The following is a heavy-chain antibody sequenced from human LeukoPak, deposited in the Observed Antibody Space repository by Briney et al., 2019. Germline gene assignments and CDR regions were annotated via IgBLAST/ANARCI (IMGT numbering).Heavy chain of an antibody. CDR3: ASSVVVVAVTHPYYYYYMDV. D-gene: IGHD2-15*01. Sequence: SETLSLTCTVSGGSISSYYWSWIRQPPGKGLEWIGYIYYSGSTNYNPSLKSRVTISVDTSKKHFSLKLSSVTAPDTAVYYCASSVVVVAVTHPYYYYYMDVWGKGTTVTVSS. J-gene: IGHJ6*03. V-gene: IGHV4-59*01. CDR1: GGSISSYY. CDR2: IYYSGST.